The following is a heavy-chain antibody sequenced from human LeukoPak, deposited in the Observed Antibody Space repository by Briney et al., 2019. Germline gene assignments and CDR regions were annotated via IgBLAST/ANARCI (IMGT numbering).Heavy chain of an antibody. J-gene: IGHJ4*02. CDR3: ASIAAAGPH. CDR2: ITGSGATT. CDR1: GFTFSSYA. V-gene: IGHV3-23*01. Sequence: GSLRPSCAASGFTFSSYAMSWVRQAPGRGLEWVSSITGSGATTYYADSVKGRFTVSRDNSKNTLNLQMNSLRAEDTAVYYCASIAAAGPHWGQGTLVTVSS. D-gene: IGHD6-13*01.